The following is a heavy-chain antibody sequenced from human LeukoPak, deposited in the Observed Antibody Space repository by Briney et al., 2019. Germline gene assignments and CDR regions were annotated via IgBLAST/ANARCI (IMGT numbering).Heavy chain of an antibody. CDR3: VGGDAGTDHYYYGMDV. CDR1: EFTFSSSW. Sequence: PGGSLRLSCAASEFTFSSSWMNWVRQSPGKGLEWVANIKEDGTEKYYVDSVKGRFTIFRDNAKNSLYLQMNSLRAEDTAVYYCVGGDAGTDHYYYGMDVWGQGTTVTVSS. CDR2: IKEDGTEK. J-gene: IGHJ6*02. D-gene: IGHD1-14*01. V-gene: IGHV3-7*03.